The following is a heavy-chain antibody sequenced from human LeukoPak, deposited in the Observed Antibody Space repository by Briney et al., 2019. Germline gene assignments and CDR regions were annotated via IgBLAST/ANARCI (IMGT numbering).Heavy chain of an antibody. D-gene: IGHD5-18*01. Sequence: SETLSLTCAVYGGSFSGYYWSWIRQPPGKGLEWIGEINHSGSTNYNPSLKSRVTMSVDTSKNQFSLKLSSVTAADTAVYYCARCGRYSYGYGPRYYMDVWGKGTTVTVSS. J-gene: IGHJ6*03. CDR3: ARCGRYSYGYGPRYYMDV. CDR2: INHSGST. CDR1: GGSFSGYY. V-gene: IGHV4-34*01.